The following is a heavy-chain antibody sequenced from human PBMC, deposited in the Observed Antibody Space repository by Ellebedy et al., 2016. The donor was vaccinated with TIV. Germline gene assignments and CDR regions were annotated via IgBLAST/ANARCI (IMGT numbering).Heavy chain of an antibody. CDR1: GYTFSNYY. Sequence: AASVKVSCKASGYTFSNYYMHWVRQAPGQGLEWMGIINPSDDTKSYAQNFQGRVTVTRDTSTSTVYMQLSSLRSEDTAVYYCAKGRRYSYDVCDIWGQGTMVTVSS. CDR3: AKGRRYSYDVCDI. J-gene: IGHJ3*02. V-gene: IGHV1-46*01. CDR2: INPSDDTK. D-gene: IGHD5-18*01.